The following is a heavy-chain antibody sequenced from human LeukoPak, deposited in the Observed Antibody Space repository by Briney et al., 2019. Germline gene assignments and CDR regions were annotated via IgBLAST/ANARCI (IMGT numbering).Heavy chain of an antibody. CDR2: ISSNGGNT. V-gene: IGHV3-64*01. CDR3: ARGGYADAFDI. Sequence: PGGSLRLSCAASRFTFSSYAMHWVRQAPGKGLEYVSVISSNGGNTYYANSVKGRFTISRDNSKNTLYLQMGSLRAEDMAVYYCARGGYADAFDIWGQGTMVTVSS. CDR1: RFTFSSYA. D-gene: IGHD2-15*01. J-gene: IGHJ3*02.